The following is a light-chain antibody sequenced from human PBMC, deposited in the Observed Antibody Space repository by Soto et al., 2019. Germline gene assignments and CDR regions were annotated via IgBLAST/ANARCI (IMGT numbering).Light chain of an antibody. CDR1: QSVFSS. J-gene: IGKJ5*01. Sequence: EIVMTQSPATLSVSPGERATLSCRASQSVFSSLAWYQQRPGQAPRLLIYGSATRATGIPARFSGSGSGTEFTLTISSLQSEDFAVYYCQQYNNWPITFGQGTRLEI. V-gene: IGKV3-15*01. CDR3: QQYNNWPIT. CDR2: GSA.